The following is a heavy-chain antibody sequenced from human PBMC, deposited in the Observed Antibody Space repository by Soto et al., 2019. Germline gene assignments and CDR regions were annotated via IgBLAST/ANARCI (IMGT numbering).Heavy chain of an antibody. Sequence: GGSLRLSCAASGFTFSNAWMSWVRQAPGKGLEWVGRIKSKTDGGTTDYAAPVKGRFTISRDDSKNTLYLQMNSLKTEDTAVNNFITVYLLSFGPNDAFNIYSQGTMDTVS. V-gene: IGHV3-15*01. CDR3: ITVYLLSFGPNDAFNI. CDR2: IKSKTDGGTT. CDR1: GFTFSNAW. D-gene: IGHD3-10*01. J-gene: IGHJ3*02.